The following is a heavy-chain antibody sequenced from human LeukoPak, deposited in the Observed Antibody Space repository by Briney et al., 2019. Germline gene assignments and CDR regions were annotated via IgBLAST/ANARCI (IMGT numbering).Heavy chain of an antibody. CDR1: GFPLSSYS. CDR2: ISSSGSAI. Sequence: GGSLRLSCAASGFPLSSYSINWVRQAPGKGLEWVSYISSSGSAIYYVDSVKGRFTVSRDNAKNSMFLQMNSPRAEDTAVYYCVRVKGSYFDYWGQGALVTVSS. V-gene: IGHV3-48*01. CDR3: VRVKGSYFDY. J-gene: IGHJ4*02. D-gene: IGHD2-15*01.